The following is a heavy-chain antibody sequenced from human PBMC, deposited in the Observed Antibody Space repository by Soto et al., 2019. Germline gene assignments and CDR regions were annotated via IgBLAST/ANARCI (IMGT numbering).Heavy chain of an antibody. CDR3: ARGDYYDSSGYDTVPRVSDALDI. CDR2: ISGSGGST. V-gene: IGHV3-23*01. Sequence: GGSLRLSCAASGFTFSSYAMSWVRQAPGKGLEWVSAISGSGGSTYYADSVKGRFTISRDNSKNTLYLQMNSLRAEDTAVYYCARGDYYDSSGYDTVPRVSDALDIWGQGTMVT. D-gene: IGHD3-22*01. J-gene: IGHJ3*02. CDR1: GFTFSSYA.